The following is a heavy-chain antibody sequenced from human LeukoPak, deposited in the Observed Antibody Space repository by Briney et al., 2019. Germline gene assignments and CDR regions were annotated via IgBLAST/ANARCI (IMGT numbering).Heavy chain of an antibody. V-gene: IGHV4-59*01. Sequence: TSETLSLTCTVSGGSINSYYWNWIRQPPGKGLEWIGYIYYSGSTYYSASTKYNPSLKSRVAISVDTSRNQFSLKLTSMTAVDTAVYYCARAQLISHNFDFWGEGTLVTVSS. J-gene: IGHJ4*02. CDR1: GGSINSYY. CDR2: IYYSGST. D-gene: IGHD2-2*01. CDR3: ARAQLISHNFDF.